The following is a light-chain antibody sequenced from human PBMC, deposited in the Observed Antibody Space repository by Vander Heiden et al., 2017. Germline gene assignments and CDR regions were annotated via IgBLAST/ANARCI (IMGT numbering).Light chain of an antibody. CDR2: AAS. CDR3: QQYNEWPPLYT. V-gene: IGKV3-15*01. CDR1: QSVHIN. Sequence: EIVMTQSPATLSVSPGERATLPCRASQSVHINIAWYQQRPGQTPRLLIYAASARANGVPDRFSDSGSGTDFTLTISSLQSEDFAVYYCQQYNEWPPLYTFGQGTKLEIK. J-gene: IGKJ2*01.